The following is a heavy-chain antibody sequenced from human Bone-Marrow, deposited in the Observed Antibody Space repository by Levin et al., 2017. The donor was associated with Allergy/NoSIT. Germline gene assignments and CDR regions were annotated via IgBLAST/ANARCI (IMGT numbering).Heavy chain of an antibody. Sequence: ETLSLTCAASGFTFSSYSMNWVRQAPGKGLEWVSSISSSSSYIYYAASVKGRFTISRDNAKNSLYLQMNSLRAEDTAVYYCARALDYDILTGYYYYYMDVWGKGTTVTVSS. CDR1: GFTFSSYS. V-gene: IGHV3-21*01. CDR2: ISSSSSYI. J-gene: IGHJ6*03. CDR3: ARALDYDILTGYYYYYMDV. D-gene: IGHD3-9*01.